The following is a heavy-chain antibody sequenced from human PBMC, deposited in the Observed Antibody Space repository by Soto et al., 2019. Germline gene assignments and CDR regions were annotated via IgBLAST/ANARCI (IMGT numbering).Heavy chain of an antibody. D-gene: IGHD4-17*01. CDR2: INHRGST. V-gene: IGHV4-34*01. CDR1: GGSFSGYY. Sequence: SETLSLTCALYGGSFSGYYWSWIRQPPGKGLEWIGEINHRGSTNYNPSLKSRVPISVDTSKNQFSLKLSSVTAADTAVYYCARGLYGDLDYWGQGTLVTVS. J-gene: IGHJ4*02. CDR3: ARGLYGDLDY.